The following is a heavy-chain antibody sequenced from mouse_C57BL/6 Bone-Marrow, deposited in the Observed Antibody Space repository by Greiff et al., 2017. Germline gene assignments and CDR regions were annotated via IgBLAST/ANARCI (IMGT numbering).Heavy chain of an antibody. Sequence: VQLQQPGTELVKPGASVKLSCKASGYTFTSYWMHWVKQRPGQGLEWIGNINPSNGGTNYNEKFKSKATLTVDKSSSTAYMQLSSLTSEDSAVYYCARGLIYYDYDEGYFDVWGTGTTVTVSS. J-gene: IGHJ1*03. V-gene: IGHV1-53*01. CDR1: GYTFTSYW. D-gene: IGHD2-4*01. CDR2: INPSNGGT. CDR3: ARGLIYYDYDEGYFDV.